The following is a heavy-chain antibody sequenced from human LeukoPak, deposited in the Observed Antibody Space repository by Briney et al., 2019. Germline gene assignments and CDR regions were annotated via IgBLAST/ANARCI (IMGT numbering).Heavy chain of an antibody. CDR1: GFTFSSYG. Sequence: PGRSLRLSCAASGFTFSSYGMHWVRQAPGKGLEWVAVIWYDGSNKYYADSVKGRFTISRDNSKNTLYLQMNSLRAEDTAVYYCARDAEVGATRIFDYWGQGTLVTVSS. J-gene: IGHJ4*02. CDR3: ARDAEVGATRIFDY. V-gene: IGHV3-33*08. D-gene: IGHD1-26*01. CDR2: IWYDGSNK.